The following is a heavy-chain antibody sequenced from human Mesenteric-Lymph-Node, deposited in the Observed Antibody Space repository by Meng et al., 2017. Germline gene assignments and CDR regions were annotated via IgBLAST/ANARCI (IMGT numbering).Heavy chain of an antibody. J-gene: IGHJ4*02. D-gene: IGHD3-22*01. V-gene: IGHV4-38-2*02. Sequence: SETLSLTCTVSGYSISSSYYWGWIRQPPGKGLEWIGTIYYSGSTYYNPSLKSRVTMSVDTSKNQLSLNLNSVTAADTAVYYCARSYYYDSSGYYFDYWGQGTLVTVSS. CDR1: GYSISSSYY. CDR2: IYYSGST. CDR3: ARSYYYDSSGYYFDY.